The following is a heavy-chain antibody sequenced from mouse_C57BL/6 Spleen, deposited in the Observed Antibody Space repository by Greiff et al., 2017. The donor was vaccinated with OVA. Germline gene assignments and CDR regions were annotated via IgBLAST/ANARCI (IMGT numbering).Heavy chain of an antibody. CDR1: GYAFSSSW. CDR2: IYPGDGDT. V-gene: IGHV1-82*01. Sequence: VKLQESGPELVKPGASVKISCKASGYAFSSSWMNWVKQRPGKGLEWIGRIYPGDGDTNYNGKFKGKATLTADKSSSTAYMQLSSLTSEDSAVYFCASYSNYPYWYFDVWGTGTTVTVSS. J-gene: IGHJ1*03. D-gene: IGHD2-5*01. CDR3: ASYSNYPYWYFDV.